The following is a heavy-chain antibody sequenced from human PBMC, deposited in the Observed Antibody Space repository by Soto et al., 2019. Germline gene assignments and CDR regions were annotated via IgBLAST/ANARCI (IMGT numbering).Heavy chain of an antibody. CDR3: ARPIAGPSWAHYYYYGMDV. CDR2: IDPSDSYT. Sequence: GESLKISCNGSGYSFTSYWISWVRQMPGKGLEWMGRIDPSDSYTNYSPSFQGHVTISADKSISTAYLQWSSLKASDTAMYYCARPIAGPSWAHYYYYGMDVWGQGTTVTVSS. J-gene: IGHJ6*02. V-gene: IGHV5-10-1*01. D-gene: IGHD6-13*01. CDR1: GYSFTSYW.